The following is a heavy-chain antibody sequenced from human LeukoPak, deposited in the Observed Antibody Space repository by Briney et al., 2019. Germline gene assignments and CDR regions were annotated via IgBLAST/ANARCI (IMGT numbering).Heavy chain of an antibody. J-gene: IGHJ3*02. CDR1: GFTFDDYA. D-gene: IGHD2-21*02. Sequence: PGGSLRLSCAASGFTFDDYAMHWVRQAPGKGLEWVSLISGDGGSTYYADSVKGRFTISRDNSKNSLYLQMNSLRTEDTASYYCAKVFWAGAYCGGDCFAAFDIRGQGTMVTVSS. CDR3: AKVFWAGAYCGGDCFAAFDI. V-gene: IGHV3-43*02. CDR2: ISGDGGST.